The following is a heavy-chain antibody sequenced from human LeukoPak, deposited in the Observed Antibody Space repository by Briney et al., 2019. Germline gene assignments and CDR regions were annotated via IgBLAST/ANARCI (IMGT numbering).Heavy chain of an antibody. Sequence: SETLSLTCAVSGGSISSSNWWSWVRQPPGKGLEWIGEIYHSGSTNYNPSLKSRVTISVDTSKNQFSLKLSSVTAADTAVYYCARAGEDSSGIDYWGQGTLVTVSS. V-gene: IGHV4-4*02. CDR1: GGSISSSNW. J-gene: IGHJ4*02. CDR3: ARAGEDSSGIDY. CDR2: IYHSGST. D-gene: IGHD3-22*01.